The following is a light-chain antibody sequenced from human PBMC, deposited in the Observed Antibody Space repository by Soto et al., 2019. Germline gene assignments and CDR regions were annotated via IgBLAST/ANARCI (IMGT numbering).Light chain of an antibody. V-gene: IGKV3-15*01. Sequence: EIVMTQSPATLSVSPGERATLSCRASQSVNSNLAWYQQKAGQAPRLLIYGTSTRATGIPARFSGSGSGTEFTLTISSLQSEDFAFYYCQQHNNWPRTFGQGTKVDIK. CDR2: GTS. J-gene: IGKJ1*01. CDR3: QQHNNWPRT. CDR1: QSVNSN.